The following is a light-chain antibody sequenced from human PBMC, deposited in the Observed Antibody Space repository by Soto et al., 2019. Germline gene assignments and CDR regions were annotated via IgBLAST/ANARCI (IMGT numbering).Light chain of an antibody. CDR3: SSYTGSGTYV. CDR1: SSDVGSYNY. J-gene: IGLJ1*01. CDR2: DVS. Sequence: SALTQPASVSGSPGQSITISCTGSSSDVGSYNYVSWYQQHPGKAPKLMIFDVSNRPSGVSNRISGSKSGNTASLTIFGLQAEDEADYYCSSYTGSGTYVFGSGTKLTVL. V-gene: IGLV2-14*03.